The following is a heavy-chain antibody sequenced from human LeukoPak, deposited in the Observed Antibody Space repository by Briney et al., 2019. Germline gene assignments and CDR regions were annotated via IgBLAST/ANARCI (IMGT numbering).Heavy chain of an antibody. CDR3: ATTQRRKYYDFWSGYSPLDY. D-gene: IGHD3-3*01. CDR2: VDPEDGET. J-gene: IGHJ4*02. V-gene: IGHV1-69-2*01. CDR1: GYTFTDYY. Sequence: GASVKVSCKASGYTFTDYYIHWVQQAPGKGLAWMGRVDPEDGETIYAQKVQGRVTITADTSTDTAYMELSSLRSEDTAVYYCATTQRRKYYDFWSGYSPLDYWGQGTLVTVSS.